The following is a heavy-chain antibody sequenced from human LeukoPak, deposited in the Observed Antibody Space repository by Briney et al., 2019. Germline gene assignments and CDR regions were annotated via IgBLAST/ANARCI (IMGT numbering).Heavy chain of an antibody. D-gene: IGHD1-26*01. Sequence: SETLSLTCTVSGGSIISYYWNWIRQTPAKGMEWIGEVNESGGTNISPSLRSRVILSVDTSKNQFSLKLISVTVADTAIYYCARGQGATVPQVGKNWFDPWGQGTRVTVSS. CDR2: VNESGGT. CDR3: ARGQGATVPQVGKNWFDP. J-gene: IGHJ5*02. V-gene: IGHV4-34*01. CDR1: GGSIISYY.